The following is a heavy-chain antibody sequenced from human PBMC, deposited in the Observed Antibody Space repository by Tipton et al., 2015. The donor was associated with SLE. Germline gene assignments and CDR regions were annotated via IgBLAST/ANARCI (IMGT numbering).Heavy chain of an antibody. CDR2: INHSGST. CDR3: ARLGLRSSWGDY. CDR1: GYPISSGYY. V-gene: IGHV4-38-2*01. Sequence: TLSLTCAVSGYPISSGYYWGWIRQPPGKGLEWIGRINHSGSTYYNPSLKRRVTISVGTSKNQFSLKLTSAATEDSAGYDCARLGLRSSWGDYWGQGTLVTVSS. J-gene: IGHJ4*02. D-gene: IGHD6-13*01.